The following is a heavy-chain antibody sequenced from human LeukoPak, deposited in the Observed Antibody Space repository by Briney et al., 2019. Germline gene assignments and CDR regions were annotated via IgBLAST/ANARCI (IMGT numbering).Heavy chain of an antibody. CDR2: INPNSGGT. J-gene: IGHJ4*02. CDR3: AIVKGGSGWYIVDY. CDR1: GYTFTGYY. Sequence: ASVKVSCTASGYTFTGYYMHWVRQAPRQGLEWMGWINPNSGGTNYAQKFQGRVTMTRDTSISTAYMELSRLRSDDTAVYYCAIVKGGSGWYIVDYWGQGTLVTVSS. D-gene: IGHD6-19*01. V-gene: IGHV1-2*02.